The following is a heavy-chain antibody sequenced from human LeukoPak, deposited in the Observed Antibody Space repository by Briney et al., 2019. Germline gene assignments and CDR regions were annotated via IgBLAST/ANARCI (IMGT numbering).Heavy chain of an antibody. V-gene: IGHV1-2*02. CDR2: INPNSGGT. D-gene: IGHD6-13*01. CDR1: GYTFTGYY. CDR3: ARDLAGPCYYYYYMDV. Sequence: ASVKVSCKASGYTFTGYYMHWVRQAPGQGLEWMGWINPNSGGTNYAQKFQGRVTMTRDTSISTAYMELSRLRSDDTAVYYCARDLAGPCYYYYYMDVWGKGTTVTVSS. J-gene: IGHJ6*03.